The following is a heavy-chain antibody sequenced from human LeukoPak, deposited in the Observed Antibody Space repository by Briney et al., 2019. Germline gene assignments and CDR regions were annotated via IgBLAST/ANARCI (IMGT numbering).Heavy chain of an antibody. CDR2: IIASGGTT. CDR1: GFMFRNYA. D-gene: IGHD4-17*01. CDR3: AKDFGDRFYYSDS. J-gene: IGHJ4*02. V-gene: IGHV3-23*01. Sequence: GGSLRLSCAASGFMFRNYAMDWVRQAPGKGLEWVSAIIASGGTTYYADSVKGRFTISRDNSKNTLFLQMNSLRAEDTAVYYCAKDFGDRFYYSDSWGQGTLVTVSS.